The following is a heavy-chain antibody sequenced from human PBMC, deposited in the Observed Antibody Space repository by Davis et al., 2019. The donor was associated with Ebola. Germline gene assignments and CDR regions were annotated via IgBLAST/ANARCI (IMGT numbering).Heavy chain of an antibody. V-gene: IGHV4-59*01. D-gene: IGHD2/OR15-2a*01. CDR1: GGSMYNYY. J-gene: IGHJ6*02. CDR2: IYHNGDT. CDR3: ARGTTVDV. Sequence: SETLSLTCTVSGGSMYNYYWNWIRQPPGKGLEWIGHIYHNGDTIYHPSLKSRASMSLDTSKSRLFLELRSVTPADTAVYYCARGTTVDVWGQGTTVTVSS.